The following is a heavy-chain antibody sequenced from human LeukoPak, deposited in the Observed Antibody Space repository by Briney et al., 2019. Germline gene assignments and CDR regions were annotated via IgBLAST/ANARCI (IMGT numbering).Heavy chain of an antibody. CDR2: ISSDGSNK. V-gene: IGHV3-30-3*01. D-gene: IGHD3-3*01. J-gene: IGHJ3*02. CDR3: ARDSTIFGVVYREVGAFDI. CDR1: GFTFTTYS. Sequence: GGSLRLSCAASGFTFTTYSIHWVRQAPGKGLEWVAVISSDGSNKYYAHSVKGRFTVSRDNSKNTLYLQMNSLRAEDMAVYYCARDSTIFGVVYREVGAFDIWGQGTMVTVSS.